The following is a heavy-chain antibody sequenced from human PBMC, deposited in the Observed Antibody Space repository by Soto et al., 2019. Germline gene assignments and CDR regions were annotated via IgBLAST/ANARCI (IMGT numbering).Heavy chain of an antibody. CDR1: GFTFSGDW. CDR3: AKDLLQREYCTSTSCYQFDY. J-gene: IGHJ4*02. Sequence: PGGSLRLSCAASGFTFSGDWMHWVRQAAGKGLVWVSRINMDGSSTNYADSVKGRFTISRDNSKNTLYLQMNSLRAEDTAVYYCAKDLLQREYCTSTSCYQFDYWGQGTLVTVSS. D-gene: IGHD2-2*01. CDR2: INMDGSST. V-gene: IGHV3-74*01.